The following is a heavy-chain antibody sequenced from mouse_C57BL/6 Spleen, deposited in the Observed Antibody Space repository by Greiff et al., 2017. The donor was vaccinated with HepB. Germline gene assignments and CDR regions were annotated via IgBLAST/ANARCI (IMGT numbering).Heavy chain of an antibody. V-gene: IGHV1-55*01. CDR2: IYPGSGST. Sequence: VQLQQPGAELVKPGASVKMSCKASGYTFTSYWITWVKQRPGQGLEWIGDIYPGSGSTNYNEKFKSKATLTVDTSSSTAYMQLSSLTSEDSAVYYCARAPYYYGSSYVDWYFDVWGTGTTVTVSS. CDR1: GYTFTSYW. J-gene: IGHJ1*03. D-gene: IGHD1-1*01. CDR3: ARAPYYYGSSYVDWYFDV.